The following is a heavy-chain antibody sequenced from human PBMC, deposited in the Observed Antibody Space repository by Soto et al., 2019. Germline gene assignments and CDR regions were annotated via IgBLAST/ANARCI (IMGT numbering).Heavy chain of an antibody. J-gene: IGHJ6*02. V-gene: IGHV1-69*13. D-gene: IGHD3-22*01. CDR2: IIPIFGTA. Sequence: ASVKVSCKASGYTFTSYYMHWVRQAPGQGLEWMGGIIPIFGTANYAQKFQGRVTITADESTSTAYMELSSLRSEDTAVYYCARDLVPDYYDSSAVSQGRAPDYYYYGMDVWGQGTTVTVSS. CDR3: ARDLVPDYYDSSAVSQGRAPDYYYYGMDV. CDR1: GYTFTSYY.